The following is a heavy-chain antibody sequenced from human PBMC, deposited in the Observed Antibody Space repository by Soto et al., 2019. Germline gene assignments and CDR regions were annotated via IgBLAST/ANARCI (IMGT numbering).Heavy chain of an antibody. CDR2: ISGSGGST. V-gene: IGHV3-23*01. Sequence: GGSLRLSCAASGFTFSSYAMSWVRQAPGKGLEWVSAISGSGGSTYYADSVKGRFTISRDNSKNTLYLQMNSLRAEDTAVYYCAKVGSYGSSISRLGEDFDYWGQGTLVTVSS. CDR1: GFTFSSYA. CDR3: AKVGSYGSSISRLGEDFDY. J-gene: IGHJ4*02. D-gene: IGHD6-6*01.